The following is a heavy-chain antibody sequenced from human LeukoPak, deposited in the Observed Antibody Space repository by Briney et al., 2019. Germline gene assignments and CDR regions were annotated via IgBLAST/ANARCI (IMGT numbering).Heavy chain of an antibody. D-gene: IGHD4-17*01. CDR3: AKDINYGDHRGLDY. J-gene: IGHJ4*02. Sequence: PARSLRLSCAASGFTFDDYAMHWVRHAPGKGLEWVSGISWNSGSIGYVDSVKGRFTISRDNAKNSLYLQMNSLRAEDTALYYCAKDINYGDHRGLDYWGQGTLVTVSS. CDR1: GFTFDDYA. V-gene: IGHV3-9*01. CDR2: ISWNSGSI.